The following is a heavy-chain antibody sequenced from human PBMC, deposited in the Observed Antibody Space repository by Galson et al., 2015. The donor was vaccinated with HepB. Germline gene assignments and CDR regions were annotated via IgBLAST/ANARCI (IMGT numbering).Heavy chain of an antibody. CDR2: ISSTGGST. CDR3: VKSSTSANRDAFDM. CDR1: GFTFSVYA. J-gene: IGHJ3*02. Sequence: SLRLSCAASGFTFSVYAMHWVRQAPGKGLKYVSAISSTGGSTYYADSVKGRFTISRDNSKNTLYLQMSSLRAEDTAVYYCVKSSTSANRDAFDMWGQGTLVTVS. D-gene: IGHD2-2*01. V-gene: IGHV3-64D*06.